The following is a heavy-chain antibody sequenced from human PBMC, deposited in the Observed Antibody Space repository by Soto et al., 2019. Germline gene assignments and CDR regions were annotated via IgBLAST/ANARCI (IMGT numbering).Heavy chain of an antibody. Sequence: EVQLVESGGGLVQPGGSLKLSCAASGFTFSGSAMHWVRQASGKGLEWVGRIRSKANSYATAYAASVKGRFTISRDDSKNTAYLQMNSLKTEDTAVYYCTRHRDYCSGGSCYTPDFEYWGQGTLVTVSS. D-gene: IGHD2-15*01. CDR3: TRHRDYCSGGSCYTPDFEY. CDR1: GFTFSGSA. CDR2: IRSKANSYAT. J-gene: IGHJ4*02. V-gene: IGHV3-73*02.